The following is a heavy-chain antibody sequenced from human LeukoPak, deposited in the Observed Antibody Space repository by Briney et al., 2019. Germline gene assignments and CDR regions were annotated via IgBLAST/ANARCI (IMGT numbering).Heavy chain of an antibody. CDR2: IYYSGSA. Sequence: SETLSLTCTVSGGSISSYYWSWIRQPPGKGLEWIGYIYYSGSANYNPSLKSRVTISVDTSKNQFSLKLSSVTAADTAVYYCARSSGYYYVWGQGTLVTVSS. CDR3: ARSSGYYYV. V-gene: IGHV4-59*01. D-gene: IGHD3-22*01. J-gene: IGHJ4*02. CDR1: GGSISSYY.